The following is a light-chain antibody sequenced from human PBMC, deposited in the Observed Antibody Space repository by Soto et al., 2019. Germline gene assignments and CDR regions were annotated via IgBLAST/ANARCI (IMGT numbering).Light chain of an antibody. J-gene: IGKJ1*01. CDR2: GAS. V-gene: IGKV1-27*01. Sequence: DIQMAQSPSSRSASVGDRVTITCRASRGIYPHLAWYQQKPGNAPKLLIYGASTLQSGVPCRFSASGSGTEFCLTISGLQSEYVGTYFCQTYDKAPWTVGPGTRV. CDR3: QTYDKAPWT. CDR1: RGIYPH.